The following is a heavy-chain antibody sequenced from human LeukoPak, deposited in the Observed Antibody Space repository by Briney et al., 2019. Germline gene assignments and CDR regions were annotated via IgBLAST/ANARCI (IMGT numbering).Heavy chain of an antibody. V-gene: IGHV4-4*07. Sequence: SETLSLTCTVSGGSISSYYWSWIRQPAGKGLEWIGRIYSSGTTNYNPSLKSRVTMSVDTSKNQFSLNLSSVTAADTAVNYCARERRECCYFDYWGQGTLVTVSS. D-gene: IGHD3-3*01. CDR1: GGSISSYY. J-gene: IGHJ4*02. CDR3: ARERRECCYFDY. CDR2: IYSSGTT.